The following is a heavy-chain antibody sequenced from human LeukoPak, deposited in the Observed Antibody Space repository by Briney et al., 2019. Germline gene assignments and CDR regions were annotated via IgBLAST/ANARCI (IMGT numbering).Heavy chain of an antibody. D-gene: IGHD3-3*01. V-gene: IGHV3-30*05. CDR1: GFTFRSYS. Sequence: GGSLRLSCGASGFTFRSYSMNWVRQAPGKGLEWVAVISYDGSNKYCTDSVKGRFTISRDNSKNTLYLQMNSLRAEDTAVYYCARGGDYDFWSGYSDYWGQGTQVTVSS. CDR3: ARGGDYDFWSGYSDY. CDR2: ISYDGSNK. J-gene: IGHJ4*02.